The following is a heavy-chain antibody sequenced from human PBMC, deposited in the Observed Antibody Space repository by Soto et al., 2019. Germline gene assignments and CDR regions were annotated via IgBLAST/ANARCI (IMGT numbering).Heavy chain of an antibody. J-gene: IGHJ4*02. D-gene: IGHD4-4*01. Sequence: GGSLRLSCAASGFTFSSYAMSWVRQAPGKGLEWVSAISGSGGSTYYADSVKGRFTISRDNSKNTLYLQMNSLRAEDTAVYYCATRTATDYSNYLSYWGQGTLVTVSS. CDR2: ISGSGGST. CDR1: GFTFSSYA. V-gene: IGHV3-23*01. CDR3: ATRTATDYSNYLSY.